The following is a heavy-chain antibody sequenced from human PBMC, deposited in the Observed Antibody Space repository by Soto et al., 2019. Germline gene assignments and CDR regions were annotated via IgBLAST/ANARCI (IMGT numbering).Heavy chain of an antibody. CDR2: VSAYDGAT. CDR1: GYVFTGWG. CDR3: ARDRAGLLEF. J-gene: IGHJ4*02. Sequence: QVQLVQSATEVVKPGASVRVSCKASGYVFTGWGISWVRQVPGQGLEWVGWVSAYDGATRSSEKLQGRISVNRDKSTSTVYMDLTNLRSDDAAVYYCARDRAGLLEFWGQGTLVTVSS. V-gene: IGHV1-18*01. D-gene: IGHD3-10*01.